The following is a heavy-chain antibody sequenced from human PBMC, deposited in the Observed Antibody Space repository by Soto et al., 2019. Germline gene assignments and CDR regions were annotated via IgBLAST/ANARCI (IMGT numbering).Heavy chain of an antibody. J-gene: IGHJ4*02. CDR3: ARSVAVPGAHIDY. Sequence: SETLSLPCTVSGGSISSYYWSWIRQPPGKGLEWIGYIYYSGSTNYNPSLKSRVTISVDTSKNQFSLKLSSVTAADTAVYFCARSVAVPGAHIDYWGQGTQVTVAS. D-gene: IGHD6-19*01. CDR2: IYYSGST. CDR1: GGSISSYY. V-gene: IGHV4-59*01.